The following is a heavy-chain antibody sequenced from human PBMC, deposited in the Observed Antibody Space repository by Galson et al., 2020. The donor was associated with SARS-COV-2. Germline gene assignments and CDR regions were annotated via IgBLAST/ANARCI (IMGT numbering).Heavy chain of an antibody. CDR1: GYTLTELS. V-gene: IGHV1-24*01. CDR3: AQKVGMATEIWDAFDI. J-gene: IGHJ3*02. CDR2: IDPEDGET. D-gene: IGHD5-12*01. Sequence: SVKVSCKDSGYTLTELSMHWVRQAPGKGLEWMGGIDPEDGETTYAQKFQGRVTMTEDTSTDTAYMELSSLRSEDTAVYYCAQKVGMATEIWDAFDIWGKGTMVTVSS.